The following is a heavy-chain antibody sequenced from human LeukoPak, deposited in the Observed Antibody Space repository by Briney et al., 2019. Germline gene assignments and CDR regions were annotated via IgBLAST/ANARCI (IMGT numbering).Heavy chain of an antibody. CDR3: ARDDFXSGXWXXXXXXXXDV. D-gene: IGHD3-3*01. J-gene: IGHJ6*01. V-gene: IGHV1-69*10. CDR2: ISAYNGNT. Sequence: SVKVSCKASGGTFSSYAINWVRRAPGQGLEWMGWISAYNGNTNYAQKFQGRVTITADKSTSTAYMELSSLRSEDTAVYYCARDDFXSGXWXXXXXXXXDVXXXGTTVTVS. CDR1: GGTFSSYA.